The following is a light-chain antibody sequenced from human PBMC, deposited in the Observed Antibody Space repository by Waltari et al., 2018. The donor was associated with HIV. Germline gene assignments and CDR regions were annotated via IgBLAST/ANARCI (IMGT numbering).Light chain of an antibody. CDR3: CSYAASRSVV. CDR2: EVT. CDR1: SRDVGTHNL. J-gene: IGLJ2*01. Sequence: QSALAQPASVSDSPGQSIPISCTGTSRDVGTHNLAPWYQQHPGKDPKLISYEVTKRPSGVSNRFSGSNSGNTASLTISGLQAEDEADYYCCSYAASRSVVFGGGTKLTVL. V-gene: IGLV2-23*02.